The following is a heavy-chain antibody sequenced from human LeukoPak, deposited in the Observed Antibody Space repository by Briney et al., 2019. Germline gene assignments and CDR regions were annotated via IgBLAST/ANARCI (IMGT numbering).Heavy chain of an antibody. CDR1: GFTFSSYS. CDR3: ASQSLTTGDAFDI. J-gene: IGHJ3*02. D-gene: IGHD4-17*01. Sequence: GGSLRLSCAASGFTFSSYSMNWVRQAPGKGLEWVSSISSSSSYIYYADSVKGRFTISRDNAKNSLYLQMNSLRAEDTAVYYCASQSLTTGDAFDIWGQGTMVTVSS. CDR2: ISSSSSYI. V-gene: IGHV3-21*01.